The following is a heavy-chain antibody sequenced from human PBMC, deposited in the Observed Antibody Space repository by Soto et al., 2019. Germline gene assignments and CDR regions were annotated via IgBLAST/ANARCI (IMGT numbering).Heavy chain of an antibody. CDR2: INPSGGST. CDR3: AREYYYDSSGYYGYYYGMDV. D-gene: IGHD3-22*01. V-gene: IGHV1-46*03. CDR1: GYTFTSYY. Sequence: ASVKVSCKASGYTFTSYYMHWVRQAPGQGLEWMGIINPSGGSTSYAQKFQGRVTMTRDTSTSTVYMELSSLRSEDTAVYYCAREYYYDSSGYYGYYYGMDVWGQGTTVTVSS. J-gene: IGHJ6*02.